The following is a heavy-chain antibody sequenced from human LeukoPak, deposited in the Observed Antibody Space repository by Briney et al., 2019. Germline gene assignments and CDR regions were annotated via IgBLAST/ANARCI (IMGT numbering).Heavy chain of an antibody. CDR2: IYHSGST. J-gene: IGHJ4*02. Sequence: SETLSLTCAVSGGSISSSNWWSWVRQPPGKGLEWIGEIYHSGSTNYNPSLKSRVTISVDTSKNQFSLKLSSVTAADTAVYYCASLNDFWSGYHFDYWGQGTLVTVSS. D-gene: IGHD3-3*01. V-gene: IGHV4-4*02. CDR1: GGSISSSNW. CDR3: ASLNDFWSGYHFDY.